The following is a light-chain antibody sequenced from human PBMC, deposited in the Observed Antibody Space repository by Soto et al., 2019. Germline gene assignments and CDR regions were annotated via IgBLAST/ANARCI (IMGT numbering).Light chain of an antibody. CDR2: DVN. Sequence: QSALAQPASVSGSFGQSITISCSGPNTDLGVYGYVSWYQHHPGKAPKLLIYDVNNRPSGISDRFSGSKSGDTASLTISGLQAEDEADYYCCSYAGSYTYYVFGTGTKATVL. V-gene: IGLV2-14*01. CDR1: NTDLGVYGY. CDR3: CSYAGSYTYYV. J-gene: IGLJ1*01.